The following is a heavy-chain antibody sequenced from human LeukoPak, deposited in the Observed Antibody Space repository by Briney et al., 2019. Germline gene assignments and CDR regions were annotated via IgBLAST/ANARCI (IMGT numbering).Heavy chain of an antibody. CDR1: GFTFSSYW. Sequence: GGSLRLSCAASGFTFSSYWMHWVRQAPGKGLVWVSRINSDGSSTSYADSVKGRFTISRDNAKNTLYLQMNSLRAEDTAVYYCARAGYSYDLGWFDPWGQGTLVTVSS. V-gene: IGHV3-74*01. CDR3: ARAGYSYDLGWFDP. J-gene: IGHJ5*02. CDR2: INSDGSST. D-gene: IGHD5-18*01.